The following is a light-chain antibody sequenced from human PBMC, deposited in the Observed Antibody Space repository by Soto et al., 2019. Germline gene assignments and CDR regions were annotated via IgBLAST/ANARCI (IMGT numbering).Light chain of an antibody. V-gene: IGKV3-20*01. J-gene: IGKJ2*01. CDR1: QSVSSSY. Sequence: EIVLTQSPGTLSLSPGERATLSCRASQSVSSSYLAWYQHKPGQAPRLLIYGTSSRATGTPDRFSGTGSGTDFTLTISRLESEDFAVYYCQHYGASQDTFGQGTKLEIK. CDR3: QHYGASQDT. CDR2: GTS.